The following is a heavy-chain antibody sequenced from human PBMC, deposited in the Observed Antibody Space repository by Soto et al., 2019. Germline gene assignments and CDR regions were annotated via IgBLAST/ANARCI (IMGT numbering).Heavy chain of an antibody. CDR1: GFTFRSYA. CDR2: ISGSGGST. D-gene: IGHD3-10*02. J-gene: IGHJ4*02. CDR3: ELDNDRGVMNYFAY. Sequence: EVQLLESGGGLVQPGGSLRLSCAASGFTFRSYAMSCVRQAPWKGLEWVSAISGSGGSTYYADSVKGRFTISRDNAKNTLYLQMNSLRAEDTAVEYCELDNDRGVMNYFAYWGQGTLVIVSS. V-gene: IGHV3-23*01.